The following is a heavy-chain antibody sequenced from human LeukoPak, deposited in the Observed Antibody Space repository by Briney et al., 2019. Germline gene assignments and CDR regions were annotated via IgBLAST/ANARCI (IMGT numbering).Heavy chain of an antibody. CDR2: INHSGST. CDR3: ARGLPPRRGFDY. Sequence: SETLSLTCAVYGGSFSGYYWSWIRQPPGKGLEWIGEINHSGSTNYNPSLKSRVTISVDTSKNQFSLKLSSVTAADTAVYYCARGLPPRRGFDYWGQVTLVTVSS. V-gene: IGHV4-34*01. CDR1: GGSFSGYY. J-gene: IGHJ4*02.